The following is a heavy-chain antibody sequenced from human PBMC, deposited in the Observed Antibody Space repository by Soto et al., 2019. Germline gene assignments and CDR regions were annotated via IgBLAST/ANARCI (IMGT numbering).Heavy chain of an antibody. Sequence: QLQLQESGPGLVKPSETLSRTCTVSGGSISSSSYYWGWIRQPPGKGLEWIGSIYYSGSTYYNPSLKSRVTISVDTSKNQFSLKLSSVTAADTAVYYCARPLGGSGSSNWFDPWGQGTLVTVSS. J-gene: IGHJ5*02. CDR3: ARPLGGSGSSNWFDP. D-gene: IGHD3-10*01. CDR2: IYYSGST. V-gene: IGHV4-39*01. CDR1: GGSISSSSYY.